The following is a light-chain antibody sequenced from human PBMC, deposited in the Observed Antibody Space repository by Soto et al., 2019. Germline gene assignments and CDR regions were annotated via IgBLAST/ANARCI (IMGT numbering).Light chain of an antibody. J-gene: IGKJ2*01. V-gene: IGKV1-5*01. CDR2: DAS. CDR1: QSISSW. Sequence: DIQMTQSPSTLSASVGDRVTITCRASQSISSWLAWYQQKPGKAPKLLIYDASSLESGVPSRFSGSGSGTEFTLTISSLQPDDFATYYCQQYNHYSRTFGQGTKVDIK. CDR3: QQYNHYSRT.